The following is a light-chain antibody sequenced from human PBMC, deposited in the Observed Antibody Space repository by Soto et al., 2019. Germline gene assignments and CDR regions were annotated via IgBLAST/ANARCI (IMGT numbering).Light chain of an antibody. V-gene: IGKV1-39*01. J-gene: IGKJ1*01. CDR1: QSISSY. CDR3: QQSYSTPRT. CDR2: AAS. Sequence: DIQRTRSPSPLSASVGDRVTITCRASQSISSYLNWYQQKPGKVPKLLIYAASSLQSGVPSRFSGSGSGTDFTLTISSLQPEDFATYYCQQSYSTPRTFGQGTKVDIK.